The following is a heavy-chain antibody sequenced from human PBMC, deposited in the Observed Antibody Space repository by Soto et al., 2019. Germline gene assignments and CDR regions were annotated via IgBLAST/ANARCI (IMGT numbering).Heavy chain of an antibody. CDR2: IRSKAYGGTT. CDR1: GFTFGDYA. CDR3: TRGLLGGAPSYTFHGMDV. D-gene: IGHD1-26*01. V-gene: IGHV3-49*03. Sequence: GGSLRLSCTASGFTFGDYAMSWFRQAPGKGLEWVGFIRSKAYGGTTEYAASVKGRFTISRDESKSSLYLQMNSLKIEDTAVYYCTRGLLGGAPSYTFHGMDVWGQGTTVTVSS. J-gene: IGHJ6*01.